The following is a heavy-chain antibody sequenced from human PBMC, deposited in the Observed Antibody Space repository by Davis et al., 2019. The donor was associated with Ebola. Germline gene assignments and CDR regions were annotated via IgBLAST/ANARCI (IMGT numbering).Heavy chain of an antibody. CDR2: INPSGGST. J-gene: IGHJ6*03. CDR1: GYTFTSYY. Sequence: ASVKVSCKASGYTFTSYYMHWVRQAPGQGLEWMGIINPSGGSTSYAQKFQGRVTITRDTSASTAYMELSSLRSEDTAVYYCARVGQWLQIERQVGYYYYYMDVWGKGTTVTVSS. V-gene: IGHV1-46*01. D-gene: IGHD6-19*01. CDR3: ARVGQWLQIERQVGYYYYYMDV.